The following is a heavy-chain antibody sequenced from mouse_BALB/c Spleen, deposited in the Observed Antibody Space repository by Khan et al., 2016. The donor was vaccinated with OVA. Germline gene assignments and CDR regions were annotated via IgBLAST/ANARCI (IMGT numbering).Heavy chain of an antibody. Sequence: VQLKESGPDLVKPGASVKISCKASGYSFTLYYMNWVKQSHGKSLEWIGRVNPNSDNINFNEEFKGKAILTVDKSSNTAYMELSSLTSEDSAVYFCGRGYDFFASWGQGTLVTVSA. D-gene: IGHD2-12*01. CDR1: GYSFTLYY. CDR3: GRGYDFFAS. V-gene: IGHV1-26*01. CDR2: VNPNSDNI. J-gene: IGHJ3*01.